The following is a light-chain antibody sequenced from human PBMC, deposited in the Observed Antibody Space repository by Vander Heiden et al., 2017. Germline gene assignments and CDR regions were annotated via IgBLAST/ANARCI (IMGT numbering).Light chain of an antibody. CDR2: DAS. J-gene: IGKJ4*01. CDR1: QSVSSY. CDR3: QQRSNWPLLT. Sequence: IVLPQSPATLPLSPGERATLSCRASQSVSSYLAWYQQKPGQAPRLLIYDASNRATGIPARFSGSGSGTDFTLTISSLEPEDFAVYYCQQRSNWPLLTFGGGTKVEIK. V-gene: IGKV3-11*01.